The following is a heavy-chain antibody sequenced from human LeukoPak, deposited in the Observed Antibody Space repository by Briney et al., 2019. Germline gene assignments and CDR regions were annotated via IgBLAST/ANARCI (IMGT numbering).Heavy chain of an antibody. V-gene: IGHV3-21*01. Sequence: GGSLRLSCAASGFAFSSYSMNWVRQAPGKGLEWVSSISSSSSYIYYADSVKGRFTISRDNAKNSLYLQMNSLRAEDTAVYYCARDTHSYGYSDYWGQGTLVTVSS. CDR1: GFAFSSYS. CDR2: ISSSSSYI. J-gene: IGHJ4*02. CDR3: ARDTHSYGYSDY. D-gene: IGHD5-18*01.